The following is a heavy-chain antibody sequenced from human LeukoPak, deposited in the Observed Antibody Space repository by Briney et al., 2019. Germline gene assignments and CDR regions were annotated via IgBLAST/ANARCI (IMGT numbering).Heavy chain of an antibody. CDR3: ARAGYCSSGTCYSGDY. CDR1: GFTFSSYE. CDR2: IGSVSETI. J-gene: IGHJ4*02. Sequence: GGSLRLSCAAPGFTFSSYEMNWVRQAPGKGLEWVSYIGSVSETIYYADSVKGRFTISRDNAKNSLYLQMNSLRAEDTAVYYCARAGYCSSGTCYSGDYWGQGTLVTVSS. D-gene: IGHD2-15*01. V-gene: IGHV3-48*03.